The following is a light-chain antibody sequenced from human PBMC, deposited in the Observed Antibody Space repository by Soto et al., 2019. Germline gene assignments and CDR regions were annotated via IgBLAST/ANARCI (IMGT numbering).Light chain of an antibody. J-gene: IGKJ3*01. V-gene: IGKV2-28*01. CDR2: LGY. CDR3: MQALETPFT. CDR1: QSLLHSNGNDF. Sequence: EIVMTQSPLSLPATTGEPTSISCRSRQSLLHSNGNDFLEWYLQKTGQSPQLRVYLGYNRAYGVPDRFSGSGSGTDFTLKISRVEAEDVGVYYCMQALETPFTFGPGTKVDIK.